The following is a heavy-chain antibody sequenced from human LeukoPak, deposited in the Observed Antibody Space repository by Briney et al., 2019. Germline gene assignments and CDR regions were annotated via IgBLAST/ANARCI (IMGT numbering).Heavy chain of an antibody. CDR3: AKAGYFDWLLYY. V-gene: IGHV3-43*02. D-gene: IGHD3-9*01. J-gene: IGHJ4*02. CDR1: GFTFDDYA. Sequence: GSLRLSCAAPGFTFDDYAMHWVRQAPGKDLEWVSLISGDGGSTYYADSVKGRFTITRDNSKNSLYLQMNSLRTEDTALYYCAKAGYFDWLLYYWGQGTLVTVSS. CDR2: ISGDGGST.